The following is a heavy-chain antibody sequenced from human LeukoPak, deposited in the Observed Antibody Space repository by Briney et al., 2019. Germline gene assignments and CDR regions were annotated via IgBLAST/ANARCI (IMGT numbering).Heavy chain of an antibody. CDR2: ICDSGGST. Sequence: PGGSLRLSSAVSGFTFSGYAMNWVRQAPGKGLEWVSTICDSGGSTYYADSVKGRFTISRDNSKNTLYLQMSSLRAEDTAVYFCAKGRGLHCGVDCYSDCWGQGTLVTVSS. J-gene: IGHJ4*02. D-gene: IGHD2-21*02. CDR1: GFTFSGYA. V-gene: IGHV3-23*01. CDR3: AKGRGLHCGVDCYSDC.